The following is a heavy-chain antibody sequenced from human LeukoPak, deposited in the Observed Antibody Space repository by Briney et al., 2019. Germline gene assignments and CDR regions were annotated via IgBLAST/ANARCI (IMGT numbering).Heavy chain of an antibody. CDR2: IKQDGSEK. CDR3: ARDYDFWSGYYSFDY. Sequence: GGSLRLSCAASGFTFSNYWMSWVRQAPGKGLEWVANIKQDGSEKYYVDSVKGRFSISRDNAKNSLYLQMNSLRAEDTAVYYCARDYDFWSGYYSFDYWGQGTLVTVSS. D-gene: IGHD3-3*01. J-gene: IGHJ4*02. CDR1: GFTFSNYW. V-gene: IGHV3-7*01.